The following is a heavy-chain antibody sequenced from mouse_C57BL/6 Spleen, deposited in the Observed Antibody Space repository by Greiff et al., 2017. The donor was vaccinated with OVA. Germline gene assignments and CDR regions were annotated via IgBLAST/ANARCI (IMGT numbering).Heavy chain of an antibody. CDR2: INYDGSST. Sequence: EVQLVESEGGLVQPGSSMKLSCTASGFTFSDYYMAWVSQVPEKGLEWIANINYDGSSTYYLDTLKSRFIISRDNAKNILYLQLSSLKSEDTATYYCARDSGTGYFDYWGQGTTLTVSS. J-gene: IGHJ2*01. V-gene: IGHV5-16*01. CDR1: GFTFSDYY. CDR3: ARDSGTGYFDY. D-gene: IGHD4-1*01.